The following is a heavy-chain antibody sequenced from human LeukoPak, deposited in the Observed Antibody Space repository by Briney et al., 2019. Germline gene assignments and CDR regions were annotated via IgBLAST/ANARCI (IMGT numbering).Heavy chain of an antibody. CDR2: IYYSGST. CDR1: GGSISSSSYY. D-gene: IGHD3-10*01. CDR3: ARDAGYGSGSLDY. Sequence: SETLSLTCTVSGGSISSSSYYWGWIRQPPGKGLEWIGSIYYSGSTYYNPSLKSRVTISVDTSKNQFSLKLSSVTAADTAVYYCARDAGYGSGSLDYWGQGTLVTVSS. J-gene: IGHJ4*02. V-gene: IGHV4-39*07.